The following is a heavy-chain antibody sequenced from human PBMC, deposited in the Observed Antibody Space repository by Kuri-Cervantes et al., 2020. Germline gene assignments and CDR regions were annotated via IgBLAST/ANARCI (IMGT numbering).Heavy chain of an antibody. CDR1: GFTVSSNY. CDR3: AAKNLDAFDI. V-gene: IGHV3-53*04. CDR2: IYSGGST. J-gene: IGHJ3*02. Sequence: GESLKISCAASGFTVSSNYMSWVRQAPGKGLEWVSVIYSGGSTYYADSVKGRFTISRHNSKNTLYLQMNSLRAEDTAVYYCAAKNLDAFDIWGQGTMVTVSS.